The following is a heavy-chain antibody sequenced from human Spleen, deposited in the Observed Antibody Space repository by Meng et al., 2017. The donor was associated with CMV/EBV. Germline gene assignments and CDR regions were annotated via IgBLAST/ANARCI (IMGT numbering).Heavy chain of an antibody. V-gene: IGHV3-21*01. CDR2: ISTSSAFI. D-gene: IGHD5-12*01. CDR1: GFTFRPYA. Sequence: SCGASGFTFRPYAMNWVRQAPGKGLEWVSSISTSSAFIYYADSVKGRFTISRDDGKNSVYLQMNSLRAEDTAVYYCARHSTEATISDYWGQGTLVTVSS. J-gene: IGHJ4*02. CDR3: ARHSTEATISDY.